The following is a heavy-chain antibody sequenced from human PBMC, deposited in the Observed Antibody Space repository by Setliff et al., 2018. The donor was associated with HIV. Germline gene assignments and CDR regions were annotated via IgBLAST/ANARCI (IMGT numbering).Heavy chain of an antibody. V-gene: IGHV1-69*13. Sequence: VKVSCKASGGTFNSYGITWVRQAPGQGLEWMGGIIPIFDTANYAPKFQGRVTITADESTSTAFMELSSLRSEDTAVYYCARDHGGTMVRGLIRYYYYYYMDVWGQGTTVTVSS. D-gene: IGHD3-10*01. CDR3: ARDHGGTMVRGLIRYYYYYYMDV. CDR2: IIPIFDTA. CDR1: GGTFNSYG. J-gene: IGHJ6*03.